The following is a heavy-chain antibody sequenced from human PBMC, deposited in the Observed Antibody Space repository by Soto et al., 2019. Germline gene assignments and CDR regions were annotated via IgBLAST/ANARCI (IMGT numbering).Heavy chain of an antibody. Sequence: QVQLQESGPGLVKPSETLSLTCTVSGGSITRGGYYWSWIRQHPGKGLEWIGYIYNSGTTYYNPSLKSRVTLSVDTSKNQFSLKLTSVTAADTAVYCCARGPAPWGQGTLVTVSS. CDR3: ARGPAP. CDR1: GGSITRGGYY. V-gene: IGHV4-31*03. CDR2: IYNSGTT. J-gene: IGHJ5*02.